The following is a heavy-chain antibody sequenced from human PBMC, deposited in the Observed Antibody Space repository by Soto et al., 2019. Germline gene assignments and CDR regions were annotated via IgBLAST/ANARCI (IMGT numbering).Heavy chain of an antibody. V-gene: IGHV3-21*01. J-gene: IGHJ6*02. CDR1: GFTFSDYS. CDR3: AKGPLRFPDYGDYADYSHGMDV. D-gene: IGHD4-17*01. CDR2: ISSSSTYI. Sequence: GGSLKPSCAAPGFTFSDYSMKWVRQAPGKGLEWVSSISSSSTYIFYADSVKGRFTIPKDNARNSLYLQMNSLRAEDTAVYYCAKGPLRFPDYGDYADYSHGMDVWGQGTTVTVAS.